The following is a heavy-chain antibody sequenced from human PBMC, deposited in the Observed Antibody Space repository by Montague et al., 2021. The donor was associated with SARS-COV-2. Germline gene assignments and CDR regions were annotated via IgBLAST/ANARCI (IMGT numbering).Heavy chain of an antibody. D-gene: IGHD3-10*01. J-gene: IGHJ4*02. V-gene: IGHV3-20*01. CDR3: SRGGGMIRGVVDF. Sequence: SLRLSCAVSGFIFDDYGMSWVRQAPGKGLEWVSGISRSGDSTAYGDSVKGRFIISRDNAKNTLYLQMNSLRVEDTAFYHCSRGGGMIRGVVDFWGQGILV. CDR1: GFIFDDYG. CDR2: ISRSGDST.